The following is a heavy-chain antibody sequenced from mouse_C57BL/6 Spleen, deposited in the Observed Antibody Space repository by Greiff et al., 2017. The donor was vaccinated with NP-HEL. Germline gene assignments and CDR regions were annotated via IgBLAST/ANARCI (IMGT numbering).Heavy chain of an antibody. CDR3: AIPYGSGYDCDY. CDR1: GYAFSSSW. J-gene: IGHJ2*01. V-gene: IGHV1-82*01. Sequence: QVQLQQSGPELVKPGASVKISCKASGYAFSSSWMNWVKQRPGKGLEWIGRIYPGDGDTNYNGKFKGKATLTAAKSSSTAYMQLSSLTSEDSAVYFCAIPYGSGYDCDYWGQGTTLTVSS. CDR2: IYPGDGDT. D-gene: IGHD1-1*01.